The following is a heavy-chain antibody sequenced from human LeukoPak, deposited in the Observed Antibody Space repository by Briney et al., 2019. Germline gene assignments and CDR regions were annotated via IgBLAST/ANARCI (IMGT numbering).Heavy chain of an antibody. V-gene: IGHV4-61*02. D-gene: IGHD3-3*01. Sequence: PSQTLSLTCTVSGGSISSGSYYWGWIRQPARKGLEWIGRIYTSGSTNYNPSLKSRVTISVDTSKNQFSLKLSSVTAADTAVYYCARDRYDSKRYYCYMDVWGKGTTVTVSS. CDR2: IYTSGST. CDR3: ARDRYDSKRYYCYMDV. CDR1: GGSISSGSYY. J-gene: IGHJ6*03.